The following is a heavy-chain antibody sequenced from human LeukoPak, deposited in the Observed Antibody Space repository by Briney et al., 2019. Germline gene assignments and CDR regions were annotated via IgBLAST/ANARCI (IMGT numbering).Heavy chain of an antibody. CDR1: GFTFSSYE. Sequence: PGGSLRLSCAASGFTFSSYEMNWVRQAPGKGLEWVSYITSSGATIYYTDSVRGRFSISRDNAKNSLYLQMNSLRAEDTAVYYCARGPSGHGDFDYWGQGTLVTVSS. CDR3: ARGPSGHGDFDY. J-gene: IGHJ4*02. V-gene: IGHV3-48*03. CDR2: ITSSGATI. D-gene: IGHD6-25*01.